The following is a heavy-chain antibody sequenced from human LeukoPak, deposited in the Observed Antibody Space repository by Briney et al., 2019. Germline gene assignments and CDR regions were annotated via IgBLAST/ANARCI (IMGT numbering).Heavy chain of an antibody. CDR3: ARDLSYDYVWGSYRYFDY. Sequence: PSETLSLTCTVPGGSISSYYWSWIRQPPGKGLEWIGYIYYSGSTNYNPSLKSRVTISVDTSKNQFSLKLSSVTAADTAVYYCARDLSYDYVWGSYRYFDYWGQGTLVTVSS. D-gene: IGHD3-16*02. CDR1: GGSISSYY. V-gene: IGHV4-59*01. CDR2: IYYSGST. J-gene: IGHJ4*02.